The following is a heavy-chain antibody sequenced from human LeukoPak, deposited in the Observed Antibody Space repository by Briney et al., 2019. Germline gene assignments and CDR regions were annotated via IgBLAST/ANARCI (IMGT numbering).Heavy chain of an antibody. CDR3: ATQVVVAATRSGLTASYFDY. V-gene: IGHV3-23*01. CDR2: ISGSGGST. Sequence: GGALILSCAASGLPFSSYGMGWVRPAPGKGLEWVSAISGSGGSTYYADSVKGRFTISRDNAKNSLYLQMNSLRAEDTAVYYCATQVVVAATRSGLTASYFDYWGQGTLVTVSS. CDR1: GLPFSSYG. D-gene: IGHD2-15*01. J-gene: IGHJ4*02.